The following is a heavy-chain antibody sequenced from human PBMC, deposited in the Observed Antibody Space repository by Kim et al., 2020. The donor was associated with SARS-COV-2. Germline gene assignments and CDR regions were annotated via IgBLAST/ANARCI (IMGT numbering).Heavy chain of an antibody. CDR3: ARVRQDSSGSPGDFDY. D-gene: IGHD3-22*01. J-gene: IGHJ4*02. CDR1: GGTFSSYA. CDR2: IIPIFGTA. V-gene: IGHV1-69*13. Sequence: SVKVSCKASGGTFSSYAISWVRQAPGQGLEWMGGIIPIFGTANYAQKFQGRVTITADESTSTAYMELSSLRSEDTAVYYCARVRQDSSGSPGDFDYWGQGTLVTVSS.